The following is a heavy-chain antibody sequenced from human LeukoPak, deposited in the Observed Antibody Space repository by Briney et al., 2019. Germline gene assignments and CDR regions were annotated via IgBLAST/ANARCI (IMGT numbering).Heavy chain of an antibody. CDR1: GFTFNE. D-gene: IGHD3-10*02. V-gene: IGHV3-48*03. CDR3: AKECSGSYYYYYYGMDV. J-gene: IGHJ6*04. CDR2: ISSSGSTI. Sequence: GGSLRLSCAASGFTFNEMNWVRQAPGKGLEWVSYISSSGSTIYYADSVKGRFTISRDNSKNTLYLQMNSLRAEDTAVYYCAKECSGSYYYYYYGMDVWGKGTTVTVSS.